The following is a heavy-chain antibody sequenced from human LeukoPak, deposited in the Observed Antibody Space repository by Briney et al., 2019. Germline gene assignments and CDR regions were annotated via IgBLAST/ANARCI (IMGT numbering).Heavy chain of an antibody. Sequence: PSETLSLTCTVSGGSISSSSYYWGWIRQPPGTGLEWIGSIYYSGSTYYHPSLKSRVTISVDTSKNQFSLKLSSVTAADTAVYYCARTTYYYDSSGYSLFDYWGQGTLVTVSS. CDR2: IYYSGST. J-gene: IGHJ4*02. D-gene: IGHD3-22*01. CDR3: ARTTYYYDSSGYSLFDY. V-gene: IGHV4-39*01. CDR1: GGSISSSSYY.